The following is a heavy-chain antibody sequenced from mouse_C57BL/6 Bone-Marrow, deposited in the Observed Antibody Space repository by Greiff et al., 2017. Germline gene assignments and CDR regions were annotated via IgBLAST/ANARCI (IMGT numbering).Heavy chain of an antibody. CDR3: ERLTGTEAWCAY. V-gene: IGHV5-17*01. Sequence: EVKLLESGGGLVKPGGSLKLSCAASGFTFSDYGMHWVRQAPEQGLEWVAYISSGSSTIYYADPVQGRFTISRDNAKNTLFLQMTSLRSEETAMYYCERLTGTEAWCAYGGQGTLVTVSA. CDR2: ISSGSSTI. J-gene: IGHJ3*01. CDR1: GFTFSDYG. D-gene: IGHD4-1*01.